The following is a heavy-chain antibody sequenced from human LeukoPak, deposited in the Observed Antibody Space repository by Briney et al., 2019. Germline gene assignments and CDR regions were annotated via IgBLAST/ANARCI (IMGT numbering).Heavy chain of an antibody. Sequence: GPSLRLSCAAAGSTLSSYGIHSVRQVPGEGLGWVSRSNSDGSITQYADSVKGRFIISRDNAKNTLYLQMNSLRAEDTAVYYCVRGSNDWYGMDYWGQGTLVIVSA. D-gene: IGHD6-19*01. CDR1: GSTLSSYG. J-gene: IGHJ4*02. CDR3: VRGSNDWYGMDY. CDR2: SNSDGSIT. V-gene: IGHV3-74*03.